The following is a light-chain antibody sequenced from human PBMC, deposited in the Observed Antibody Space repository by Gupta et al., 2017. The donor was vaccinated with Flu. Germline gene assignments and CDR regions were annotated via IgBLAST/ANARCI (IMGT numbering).Light chain of an antibody. CDR1: QSVSSN. CDR3: QQYNNWPPWT. Sequence: VMTHSPATLSVSPGERATLPCRASQSVSSNLTWYQQKPGQAPRLLIYAASTRATGIPARFSGSGSGTEFTLTISSLQSEDFAVYYCQQYNNWPPWTFGQGTKVEIK. CDR2: AAS. J-gene: IGKJ1*01. V-gene: IGKV3-15*01.